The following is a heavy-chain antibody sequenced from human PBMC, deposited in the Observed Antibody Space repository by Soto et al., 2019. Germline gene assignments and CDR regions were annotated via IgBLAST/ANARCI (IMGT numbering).Heavy chain of an antibody. J-gene: IGHJ5*02. Sequence: GASVKVSCKASGYTFTRDQIHWVRQAPGQGLEWMGMIDPSGGKTNYAQKFQGRVTMTRDTSTSTVYMALSSLRSEDTAIYFCARVMRSLLSITALDTWGQGTMVTVYS. V-gene: IGHV1-46*01. CDR3: ARVMRSLLSITALDT. CDR2: IDPSGGKT. D-gene: IGHD5-18*01. CDR1: GYTFTRDQ.